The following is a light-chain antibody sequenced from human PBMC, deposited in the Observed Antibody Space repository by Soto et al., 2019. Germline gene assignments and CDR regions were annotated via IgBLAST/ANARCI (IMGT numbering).Light chain of an antibody. Sequence: EIVLTQSPATLSFSPGERATLSCRASQSVDKYLVWYQQKPGQAPRLLIYDASSRATGIPARFSGSVSGTDFSLTITSLEPEDFAVYYCQQRTNWPLTFGGGTKLEIK. J-gene: IGKJ4*01. V-gene: IGKV3-11*01. CDR3: QQRTNWPLT. CDR1: QSVDKY. CDR2: DAS.